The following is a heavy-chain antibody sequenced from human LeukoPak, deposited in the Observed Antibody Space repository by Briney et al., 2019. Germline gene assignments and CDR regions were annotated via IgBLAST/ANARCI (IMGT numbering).Heavy chain of an antibody. Sequence: SVKVSCKASGFTFTSSVVQWVRQARGQRLEWIGWIVVGSGNTNYAQKSQERVTITRDMSTSTAYMELSSLRFEDTAVYYCAADRAGSYLRFVYWGQGTPVTVSS. V-gene: IGHV1-58*01. CDR1: GFTFTSSV. D-gene: IGHD3-10*01. J-gene: IGHJ4*02. CDR2: IVVGSGNT. CDR3: AADRAGSYLRFVY.